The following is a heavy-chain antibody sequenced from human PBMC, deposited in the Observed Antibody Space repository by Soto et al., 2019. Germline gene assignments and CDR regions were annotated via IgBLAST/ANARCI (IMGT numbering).Heavy chain of an antibody. CDR2: ISAYNGNT. CDR1: GYTFTSYG. J-gene: IGHJ4*02. V-gene: IGHV1-18*01. D-gene: IGHD3-22*01. CDR3: ARDQPTVYDSSGYLDY. Sequence: QVQLVQSGAEVKKPGASVKVSCKASGYTFTSYGISWVRQAPGQGLEWMGWISAYNGNTNYAQKLQGRVTMTTDTPTSTAYIELRSLRSDDTAVYYCARDQPTVYDSSGYLDYWGQGTLVTVSS.